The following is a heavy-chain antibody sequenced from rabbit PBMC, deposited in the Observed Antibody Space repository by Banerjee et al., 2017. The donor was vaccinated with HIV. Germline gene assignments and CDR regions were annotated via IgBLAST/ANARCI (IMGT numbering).Heavy chain of an antibody. D-gene: IGHD8-1*01. CDR3: ARDTGSSFSSYGMDL. CDR1: GFTFSNNDY. J-gene: IGHJ6*01. Sequence: QSLEESGGDLVKPEGSLTLTCTASGFTFSNNDYMCWVRQAPGKGLEWISCIAGDSSGFTYSATWAKGRFTISKTSSTTVTLQMTSLTAADTATYFCARDTGSSFSSYGMDLWGPGTLVTVS. V-gene: IGHV1S40*01. CDR2: IAGDSSGFT.